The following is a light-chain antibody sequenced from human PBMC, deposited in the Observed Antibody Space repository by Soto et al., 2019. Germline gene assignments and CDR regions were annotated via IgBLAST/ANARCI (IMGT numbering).Light chain of an antibody. CDR1: QSISNY. Sequence: DIQMTQSPSSLSASVRDRVTITRSSSQSISNYLNWYQQKLGRAPKLLIYSASNLQSGVPSRFSGSGSGTDFTLTISSLQHEDFATYYCQQTYSTPFSFGHGTKADIK. CDR2: SAS. J-gene: IGKJ3*01. CDR3: QQTYSTPFS. V-gene: IGKV1-39*01.